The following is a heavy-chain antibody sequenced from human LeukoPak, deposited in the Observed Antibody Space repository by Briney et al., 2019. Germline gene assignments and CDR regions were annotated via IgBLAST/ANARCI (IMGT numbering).Heavy chain of an antibody. CDR3: ARGVPGSYTPRGYFDY. J-gene: IGHJ4*02. V-gene: IGHV4-59*12. Sequence: SETLSLTCTVSGGSISSYYWSWIRQPPGKGLEWIGYIYYSGSTNYNPSLKSRVTISVDTSKNQFSLKLSSVTAADTAVYYCARGVPGSYTPRGYFDYWGQGTLVTVSS. D-gene: IGHD1-26*01. CDR2: IYYSGST. CDR1: GGSISSYY.